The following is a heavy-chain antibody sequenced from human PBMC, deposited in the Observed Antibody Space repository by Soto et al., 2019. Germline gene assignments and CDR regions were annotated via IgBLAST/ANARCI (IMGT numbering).Heavy chain of an antibody. D-gene: IGHD2-15*01. CDR3: ASQHCSGGSCEMDV. Sequence: ASVMVSCKASGYTFTSYGISWVRQAPGQGLEWMGWISAYNGNTNYAQKLQGRVTMTTDTSTSTAYMELRSLRSDDTAVYSCASQHCSGGSCEMDVRGQGTTVTVSS. CDR1: GYTFTSYG. J-gene: IGHJ6*02. V-gene: IGHV1-18*01. CDR2: ISAYNGNT.